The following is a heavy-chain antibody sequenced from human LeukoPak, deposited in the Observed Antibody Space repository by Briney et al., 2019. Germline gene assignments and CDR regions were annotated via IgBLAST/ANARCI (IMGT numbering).Heavy chain of an antibody. CDR2: IRSKAYGGTT. CDR1: GFTFGDSA. CDR3: TRYGGNSFSY. J-gene: IGHJ4*02. Sequence: QSGGFLRLSCTASGFTFGDSAMSWVRQAPGKGLEWVGFIRSKAYGGTTEYAASVKGRFTISRDDSKSIAYLQMNSLKTEDTAVYYCTRYGGNSFSYWGQGTLVTVSS. D-gene: IGHD4-23*01. V-gene: IGHV3-49*04.